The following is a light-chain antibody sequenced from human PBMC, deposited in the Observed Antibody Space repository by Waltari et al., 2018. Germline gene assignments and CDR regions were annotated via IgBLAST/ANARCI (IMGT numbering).Light chain of an antibody. J-gene: IGKJ4*01. Sequence: IVLTQSPDTLSLSPGQRATLSCRASQTINNTCFVWYQQKPGQAPRLIIHGASSRATAFPDRFSGSGSGTDFTLTISSLKPEDSAVYYCQQYDGSVLTFGGGTKVEI. CDR2: GAS. V-gene: IGKV3-20*01. CDR3: QQYDGSVLT. CDR1: QTINNTC.